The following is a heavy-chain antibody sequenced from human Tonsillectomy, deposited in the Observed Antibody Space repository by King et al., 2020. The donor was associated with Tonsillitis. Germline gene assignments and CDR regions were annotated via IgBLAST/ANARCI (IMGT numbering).Heavy chain of an antibody. Sequence: VQLVESGGGVVQPGRSLRLSCAASGFTFSSFAVHWVRQAPGKGLEWVAVISYDGSNKYYADSVKGRFTISRDNSKNTLYLQMNSLRAEDTAVYYCARGRVVTAINYWRQGTLVTVSS. J-gene: IGHJ4*02. CDR2: ISYDGSNK. D-gene: IGHD2-21*02. V-gene: IGHV3-30-3*01. CDR3: ARGRVVTAINY. CDR1: GFTFSSFA.